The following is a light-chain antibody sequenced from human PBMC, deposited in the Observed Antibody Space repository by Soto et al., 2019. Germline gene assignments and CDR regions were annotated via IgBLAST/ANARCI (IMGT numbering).Light chain of an antibody. V-gene: IGKV1-39*01. Sequence: DIQMTQSPSSLSASVGDRVTITCRASQSISTYLNWYQQKPGTAPKLLIYAASSLQSGVPSRFSVSGSGTDFTLTISSLQPEDFATYYCQESYTTPVTFGQGTRLESK. CDR3: QESYTTPVT. J-gene: IGKJ5*01. CDR2: AAS. CDR1: QSISTY.